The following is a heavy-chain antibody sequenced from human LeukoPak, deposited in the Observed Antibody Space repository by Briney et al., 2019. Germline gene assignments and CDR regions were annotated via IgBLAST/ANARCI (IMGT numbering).Heavy chain of an antibody. CDR3: AKDSQYSSSWSLSYYYYGMDV. D-gene: IGHD6-13*01. J-gene: IGHJ6*02. CDR2: IRYDGSNK. V-gene: IGHV3-30*02. Sequence: GGSLRLSCAASGFTFKNYGMHWVRQAPGKGLEWVAFIRYDGSNKYYADSVKGRFTISRDNSKNTLYLQMNSLRAEDTAVYYCAKDSQYSSSWSLSYYYYGMDVWGQGTTVTVSS. CDR1: GFTFKNYG.